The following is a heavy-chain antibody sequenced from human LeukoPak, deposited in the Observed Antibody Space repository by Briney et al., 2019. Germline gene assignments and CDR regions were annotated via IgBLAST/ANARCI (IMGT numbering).Heavy chain of an antibody. V-gene: IGHV3-30*18. CDR3: AKGPSYFDY. Sequence: GGSLRLSCAASGFTFSSYGMHWVRQAPGKGLEWVAVISYDGSNKYYADSVKGRFTISRDNSKNTLYLQMNSLRAEDTAVYYCAKGPSYFDYWGQGTLVTVSS. CDR2: ISYDGSNK. CDR1: GFTFSSYG. J-gene: IGHJ4*02.